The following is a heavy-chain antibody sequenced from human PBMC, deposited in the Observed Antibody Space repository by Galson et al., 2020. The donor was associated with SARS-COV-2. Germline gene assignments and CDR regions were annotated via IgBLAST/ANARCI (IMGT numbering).Heavy chain of an antibody. Sequence: GGSLRLSCEASGFTFSSYGMHWVRQAPGKGLEGVAGIWHNGSYKYYVDSVNGRFTISRDNSKNTLFLQMNSLRAEETAVYYCAGGGILGGTIRGVFDMWGQGTVVTVSS. CDR1: GFTFSSYG. J-gene: IGHJ3*02. V-gene: IGHV3-33*01. D-gene: IGHD1-26*01. CDR3: AGGGILGGTIRGVFDM. CDR2: IWHNGSYK.